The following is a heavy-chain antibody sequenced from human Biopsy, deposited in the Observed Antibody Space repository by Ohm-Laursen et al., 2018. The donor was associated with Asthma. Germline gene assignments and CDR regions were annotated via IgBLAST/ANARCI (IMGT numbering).Heavy chain of an antibody. Sequence: ASVKVSCKTSGYTFIHYAIHWVRQAPGQRLEWMGWINAGNGNTKYSQKFQGRVTITRDTSASTAYMELRSLRSEDTATYYCARTYYDFLTGQVKDVFGVWGQGTMVTVSS. J-gene: IGHJ3*01. CDR1: GYTFIHYA. V-gene: IGHV1-3*01. D-gene: IGHD3-9*01. CDR3: ARTYYDFLTGQVKDVFGV. CDR2: INAGNGNT.